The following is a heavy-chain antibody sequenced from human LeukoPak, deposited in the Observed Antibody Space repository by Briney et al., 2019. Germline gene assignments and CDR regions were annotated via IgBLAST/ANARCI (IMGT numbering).Heavy chain of an antibody. CDR3: ARLGQQLVAFDY. CDR1: GFTFSDYY. D-gene: IGHD6-13*01. V-gene: IGHV3-11*01. J-gene: IGHJ4*02. Sequence: GGSLRLSCAASGFTFSDYYMGWIRQAQGKGLEWVSYISSSGSTIYYADSVKGRFTISRDNAKNSLYLQMNSLRAEDTAVYYCARLGQQLVAFDYWGQGTLVTVSS. CDR2: ISSSGSTI.